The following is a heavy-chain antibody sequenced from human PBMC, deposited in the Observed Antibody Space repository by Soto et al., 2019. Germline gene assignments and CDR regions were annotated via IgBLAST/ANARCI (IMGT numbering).Heavy chain of an antibody. CDR1: GYTFTSYY. Sequence: ASVKVSCKASGYTFTSYYMHWVRQAPGQGLEWMGIINPSGGSTSYAQKFQGRVTMTRDTPTSTVYMGLSSLRSEDTAVYYCARGYCSGGGCYSRAEWWFDPWGQGTLVTVSS. D-gene: IGHD2-15*01. J-gene: IGHJ5*02. CDR3: ARGYCSGGGCYSRAEWWFDP. V-gene: IGHV1-46*01. CDR2: INPSGGST.